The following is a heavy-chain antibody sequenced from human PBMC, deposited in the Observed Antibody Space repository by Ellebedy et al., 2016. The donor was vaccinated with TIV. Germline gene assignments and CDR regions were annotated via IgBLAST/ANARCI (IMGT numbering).Heavy chain of an antibody. CDR3: AKDIGGWDSSGFEAFDI. J-gene: IGHJ3*02. CDR2: ISWNSGSI. Sequence: SLKISCAASGFTFDDYAMHWVRQAPGKGLEWVSGISWNSGSIGYADSVKGRFTISRDNAKNSLYLQMNSLRAEDTALYYCAKDIGGWDSSGFEAFDIWGQGTMVTVSS. CDR1: GFTFDDYA. D-gene: IGHD3-22*01. V-gene: IGHV3-9*01.